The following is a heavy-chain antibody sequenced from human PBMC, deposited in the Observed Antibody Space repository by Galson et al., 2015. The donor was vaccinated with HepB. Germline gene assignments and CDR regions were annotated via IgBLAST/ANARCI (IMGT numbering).Heavy chain of an antibody. CDR2: ISDDGYNK. CDR1: GFTFHKSG. D-gene: IGHD5-24*01. CDR3: AKDLYDGYNHSPPDY. J-gene: IGHJ4*02. V-gene: IGHV3-30*18. Sequence: SLRLSCAAAGFTFHKSGMHWARQSPGKGLEWLTLISDDGYNKYYADSVKGRFTVSRDNSKSTLFLQMDSLRAEDTAVYYCAKDLYDGYNHSPPDYWGQGTLAIVSS.